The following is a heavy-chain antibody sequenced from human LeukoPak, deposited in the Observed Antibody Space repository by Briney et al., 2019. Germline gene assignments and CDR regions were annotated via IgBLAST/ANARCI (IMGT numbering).Heavy chain of an antibody. J-gene: IGHJ4*02. V-gene: IGHV4-59*06. CDR1: GGSISSHY. D-gene: IGHD3-10*01. Sequence: PSETLSLTCTVSGGSISSHYWSWIRQHPGKGLEWIGYIYYSGSTYYNPSLKSRVTISVDTSKNQFSLKLSSVTAADTAVYYCARGANYYGSGSYSFDCWGQGTLVTVSS. CDR2: IYYSGST. CDR3: ARGANYYGSGSYSFDC.